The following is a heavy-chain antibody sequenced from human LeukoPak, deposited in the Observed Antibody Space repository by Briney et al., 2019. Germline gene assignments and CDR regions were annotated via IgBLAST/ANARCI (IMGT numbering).Heavy chain of an antibody. J-gene: IGHJ3*02. D-gene: IGHD6-13*01. Sequence: GGSLRLSCAASGFTFSSYAMSWVRQAPGKGLEWVSAISGSGGSTYYADSVKGRFTISRDNSKNTLYLQMNSLRAEDTAVYYCAKGRGSSWYQSDAFDIWGQGTMVTVSS. CDR3: AKGRGSSWYQSDAFDI. V-gene: IGHV3-23*01. CDR1: GFTFSSYA. CDR2: ISGSGGST.